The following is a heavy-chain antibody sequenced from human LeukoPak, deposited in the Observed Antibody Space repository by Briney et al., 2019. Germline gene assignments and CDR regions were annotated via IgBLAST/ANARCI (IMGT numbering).Heavy chain of an antibody. CDR3: AKGGTYYYDSSGYT. CDR1: GFTFSSYG. J-gene: IGHJ5*02. CDR2: ISYDGSNK. V-gene: IGHV3-30*18. D-gene: IGHD3-22*01. Sequence: GRSLRLSCAASGFTFSSYGMHWVRQAAGKGLEWVAVISYDGSNKYYADSVKGRFTISRDNSKNTLYLQMNSLRAEDTAVYYCAKGGTYYYDSSGYTWGQGTLVTVSS.